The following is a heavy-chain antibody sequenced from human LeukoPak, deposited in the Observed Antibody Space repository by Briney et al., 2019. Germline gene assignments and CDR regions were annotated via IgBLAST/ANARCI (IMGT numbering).Heavy chain of an antibody. J-gene: IGHJ6*02. CDR3: ARARLLNYYYYGMDV. D-gene: IGHD2/OR15-2a*01. Sequence: PSETLSLTCAVYGGSFSGYYWSWIRQPPGKGLEWIGEINHSGSTNYNPSLKSRVTISVDTSKNQFSLKLSSVTAADTAVYYCARARLLNYYYYGMDVWGQGTTVTVSS. CDR1: GGSFSGYY. V-gene: IGHV4-34*01. CDR2: INHSGST.